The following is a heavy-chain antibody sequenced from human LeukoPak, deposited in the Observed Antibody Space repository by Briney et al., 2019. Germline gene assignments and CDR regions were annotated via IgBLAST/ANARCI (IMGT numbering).Heavy chain of an antibody. CDR2: ISGSGGST. CDR3: ANRPKYGDYDY. D-gene: IGHD4-17*01. V-gene: IGHV3-23*01. CDR1: GFTFSSYA. Sequence: GGSLRLSWAASGFTFSSYAMSWVRQAPGKGLEWVSAISGSGGSTYYADSVKGRFTISRDNSKNTLYLQMNSLRAEDTAVYYCANRPKYGDYDYWGQGTLVTVSS. J-gene: IGHJ4*02.